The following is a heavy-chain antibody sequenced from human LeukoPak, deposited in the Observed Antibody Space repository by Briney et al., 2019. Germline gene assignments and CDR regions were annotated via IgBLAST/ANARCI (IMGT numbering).Heavy chain of an antibody. D-gene: IGHD5/OR15-5a*01. Sequence: SETLSLTCTVSGGSTSSYFWNWIRQPPGQRLEWIGYMSNTGITKYNPSLKSRVTISADTSKNQFSLKLNSVTAADTAVYYCAKASVSTAVLFDSWGHGTLVAVSS. CDR2: MSNTGIT. J-gene: IGHJ4*01. V-gene: IGHV4-59*01. CDR3: AKASVSTAVLFDS. CDR1: GGSTSSYF.